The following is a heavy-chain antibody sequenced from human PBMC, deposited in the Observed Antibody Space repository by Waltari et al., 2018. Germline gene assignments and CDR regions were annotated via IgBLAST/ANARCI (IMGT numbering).Heavy chain of an antibody. J-gene: IGHJ4*02. Sequence: EVLLVESGGDLVQPGGSLRLSCATSGISFSQYWMSWVRQSPGKGLKWVATIKHDGTEKYYGDSVKGRFTVSRDNAKSSLYLQMNSLRVEDTAIYYCARDQADGTIAYFEYWGQGTLVTVSS. CDR1: GISFSQYW. CDR2: IKHDGTEK. D-gene: IGHD6-13*01. CDR3: ARDQADGTIAYFEY. V-gene: IGHV3-7*01.